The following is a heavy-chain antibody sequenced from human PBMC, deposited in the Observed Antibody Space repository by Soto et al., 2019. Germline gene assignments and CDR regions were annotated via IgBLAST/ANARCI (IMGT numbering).Heavy chain of an antibody. CDR3: AGDKGGSYYC. J-gene: IGHJ4*02. CDR1: GYTFTSYG. D-gene: IGHD1-26*01. CDR2: ISASNGNT. V-gene: IGHV1-18*01. Sequence: QVQLVQSGAEVKKPGASVKVSCKASGYTFTSYGISWVRQAPGQGLEWMGWISASNGNTNYAQKLQVRFTMTTDTASRTASMDSRSMKSGETTLYYCAGDKGGSYYCWGQGTLGTVSS.